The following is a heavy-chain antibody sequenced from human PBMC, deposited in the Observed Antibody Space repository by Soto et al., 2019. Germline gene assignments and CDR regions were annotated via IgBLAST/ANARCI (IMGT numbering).Heavy chain of an antibody. CDR3: ARDAYYSDSSAQAHAFDI. D-gene: IGHD3-22*01. V-gene: IGHV4-4*02. Sequence: PSETLSLTCAVSGGSISRSNWWSWVRQPPGKGLGWIGEIYHSGSTNYNPSLKSRVTISVDKSKNQFSLKLSSVTAADTAVYYCARDAYYSDSSAQAHAFDIWGQGTMVTVS. J-gene: IGHJ3*02. CDR1: GGSISRSNW. CDR2: IYHSGST.